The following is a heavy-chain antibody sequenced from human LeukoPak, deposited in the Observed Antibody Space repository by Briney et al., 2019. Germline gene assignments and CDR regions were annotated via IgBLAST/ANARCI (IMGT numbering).Heavy chain of an antibody. CDR2: INPNTGGT. CDR3: ARAPMIVVVFHPRLDF. Sequence: ASVKVSCKTSGYTFTGYYMHWVRQAPGQGLEWMGWINPNTGGTNYAQKFQGRVTMTSDTSISTAYMELSSLKSDDTAMYYCARAPMIVVVFHPRLDFWGQGTLVTVSS. V-gene: IGHV1-2*02. D-gene: IGHD3-22*01. CDR1: GYTFTGYY. J-gene: IGHJ4*02.